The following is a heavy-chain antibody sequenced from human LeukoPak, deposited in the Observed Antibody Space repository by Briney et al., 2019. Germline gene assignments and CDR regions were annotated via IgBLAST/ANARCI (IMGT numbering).Heavy chain of an antibody. V-gene: IGHV3-23*01. J-gene: IGHJ5*02. CDR2: IIGIGGST. Sequence: GGSLRLSCAASGFTFGSYAMSWVRQAPGKVLEWVSAIIGIGGSTYSGDSVTGRSTISRDNSKTRMYLQMNSLRAEDTAVYYCAKGNGAYINWFDPWGQGTLVTVST. CDR1: GFTFGSYA. D-gene: IGHD4-17*01. CDR3: AKGNGAYINWFDP.